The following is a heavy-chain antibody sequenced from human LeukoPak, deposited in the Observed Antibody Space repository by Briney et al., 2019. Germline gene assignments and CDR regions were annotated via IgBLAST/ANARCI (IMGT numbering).Heavy chain of an antibody. CDR2: IYPGDSNT. D-gene: IGHD6-25*01. J-gene: IGHJ4*02. CDR1: GYSFSSYW. Sequence: GESLKISCKGSGYSFSSYWIGWVRQMPGTGLGWMGIIYPGDSNTRYSPSFQGQVTISADRSISTAYLQWSSLKASDTAMYYCARHIAAAYYFDYWAQGTLVTVSP. CDR3: ARHIAAAYYFDY. V-gene: IGHV5-51*01.